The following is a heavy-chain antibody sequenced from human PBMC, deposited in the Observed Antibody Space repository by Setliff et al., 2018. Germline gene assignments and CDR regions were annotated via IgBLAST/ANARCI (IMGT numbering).Heavy chain of an antibody. V-gene: IGHV4-59*01. J-gene: IGHJ4*02. CDR3: ARGGTYRYFDY. CDR2: VYYSGAA. CDR1: GDSISAAS. Sequence: SETLSLTCTVSGDSISAASIMAWIRQPPGKGLEFIGYVYYSGAAKYDPSLKSRVTMSVDTSKTQFSLKLNSMTTADTAVYYCARGGTYRYFDYRGQGTLVTVSS.